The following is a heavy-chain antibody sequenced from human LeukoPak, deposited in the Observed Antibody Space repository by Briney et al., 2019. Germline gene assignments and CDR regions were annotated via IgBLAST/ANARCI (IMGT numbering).Heavy chain of an antibody. D-gene: IGHD3-16*02. CDR3: AKDSRTFGGVIVSGTFDY. CDR2: ISSSGSTI. Sequence: PGGSLRLSCAASGFTFSDYYMSWIRQAPGKGLEWVSYISSSGSTIYYADSVKGRFTISRDNSKNTLYLQMNSLRAEDTAVYYCAKDSRTFGGVIVSGTFDYWGQGTLVTVSS. J-gene: IGHJ4*02. V-gene: IGHV3-11*04. CDR1: GFTFSDYY.